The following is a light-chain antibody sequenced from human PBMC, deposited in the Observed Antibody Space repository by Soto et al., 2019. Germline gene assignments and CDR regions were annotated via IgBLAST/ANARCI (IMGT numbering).Light chain of an antibody. CDR1: QSVSSSY. Sequence: EIVWTKYPGTLSLSPGERATLSCRASQSVSSSYLAWYQQKPGQAPRLLIYGASSRATGIPDRFSGSGSGTDFTLTISRLEPEDFAVYYCQQYGRSPLLTFGGGTKVEIK. J-gene: IGKJ4*01. V-gene: IGKV3-20*01. CDR2: GAS. CDR3: QQYGRSPLLT.